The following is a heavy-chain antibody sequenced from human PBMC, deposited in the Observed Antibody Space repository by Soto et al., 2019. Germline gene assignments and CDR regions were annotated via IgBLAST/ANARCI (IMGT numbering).Heavy chain of an antibody. CDR2: ISSSSSYI. CDR1: GFTFSSYS. Sequence: PGGSLRLSCAASGFTFSSYSMNWVRQAPGKGLEWVSSISSSSSYIYYADSVKGRFTISRDNAKNSLYLQMNSLRAEDTAVYYCARDCFPSLWLQDYGMDVWGQGTTVTVSS. V-gene: IGHV3-21*01. D-gene: IGHD5-18*01. CDR3: ARDCFPSLWLQDYGMDV. J-gene: IGHJ6*02.